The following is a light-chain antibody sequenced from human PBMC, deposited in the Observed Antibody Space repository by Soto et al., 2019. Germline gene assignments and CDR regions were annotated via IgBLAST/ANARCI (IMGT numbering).Light chain of an antibody. CDR1: RSINSNY. V-gene: IGKV3-20*01. CDR3: QQYISSPLS. CDR2: GAS. J-gene: IGKJ4*01. Sequence: EIVMTQSPGTLSLSPGEGATLSCRASRSINSNYLAWYQQKPGQAPSLLTYGASRRATDVPDRFSASGSGKDFALTISRLEPEDVAVYYCQQYISSPLSYGGGTKVEI.